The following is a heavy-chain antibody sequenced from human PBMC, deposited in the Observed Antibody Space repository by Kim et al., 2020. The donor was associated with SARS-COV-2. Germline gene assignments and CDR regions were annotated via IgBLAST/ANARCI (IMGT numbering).Heavy chain of an antibody. D-gene: IGHD5-12*01. Sequence: GRFTISRDDSKNTLYLQMNSLKTEDTAVYYCTTAPGAGPLGPITYYFDYWGQGTLVTVSS. CDR3: TTAPGAGPLGPITYYFDY. V-gene: IGHV3-15*01. J-gene: IGHJ4*02.